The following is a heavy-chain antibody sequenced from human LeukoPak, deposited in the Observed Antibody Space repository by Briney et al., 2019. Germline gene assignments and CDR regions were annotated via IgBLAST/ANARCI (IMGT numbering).Heavy chain of an antibody. J-gene: IGHJ4*02. D-gene: IGHD4-17*01. CDR2: IYYRGSP. Sequence: SETLSLTCTVSGGSISSYCWSWIRQPPGKALEWIGYIYYRGSPNYNPSLKSRVTISIDTSKNQFSLRLSSVTAADTAVYSCARDGGDESLDYWGQGTLVTVSS. V-gene: IGHV4-59*01. CDR3: ARDGGDESLDY. CDR1: GGSISSYC.